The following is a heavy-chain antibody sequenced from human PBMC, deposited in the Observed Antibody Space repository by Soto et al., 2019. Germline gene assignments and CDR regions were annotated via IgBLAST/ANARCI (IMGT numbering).Heavy chain of an antibody. CDR1: GFTFSTNW. V-gene: IGHV3-7*01. CDR3: ARDRGRGVECFGTCYSSYFDP. CDR2: IKEDGSAK. D-gene: IGHD2-15*01. J-gene: IGHJ5*02. Sequence: EVQLVESGGGLVQPGGSLRLSCAASGFTFSTNWMSWVGQAPGKGREGVANIKEDGSAKSYVDSVKGRFTISRDNAKNSLYLQMNSLRAEDTAVYHCARDRGRGVECFGTCYSSYFDPWGQGTLVTVSS.